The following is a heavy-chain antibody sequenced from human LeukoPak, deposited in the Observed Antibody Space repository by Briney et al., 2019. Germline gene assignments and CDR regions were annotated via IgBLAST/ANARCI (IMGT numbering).Heavy chain of an antibody. D-gene: IGHD3-3*01. Sequence: SVKVSCKASGGTFSSYAISWVRQAPGQGLEWMGGIIPIFGTANYAQKFQGRVAITADESTSTAYMELSSLRSEDTAVYYCARPSTIFGVVFSAFDIWGQGTMVTVSS. CDR2: IIPIFGTA. CDR3: ARPSTIFGVVFSAFDI. V-gene: IGHV1-69*13. CDR1: GGTFSSYA. J-gene: IGHJ3*02.